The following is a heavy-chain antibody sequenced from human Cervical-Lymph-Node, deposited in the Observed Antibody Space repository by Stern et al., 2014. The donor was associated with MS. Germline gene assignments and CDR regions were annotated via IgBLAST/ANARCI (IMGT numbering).Heavy chain of an antibody. Sequence: QVQLVQSGAEVKKPGASVKVSCKASGFTFTTYYIHWGRQAPGQGLEWMGVINASGGSTSYAQKFQGRVTMTRDTSTSTVYMELSSLRSEDTAVYYCARGLFSSSGWFDPWGQGTLVTVSS. CDR2: INASGGST. CDR3: ARGLFSSSGWFDP. D-gene: IGHD6-6*01. CDR1: GFTFTTYY. J-gene: IGHJ5*02. V-gene: IGHV1-46*01.